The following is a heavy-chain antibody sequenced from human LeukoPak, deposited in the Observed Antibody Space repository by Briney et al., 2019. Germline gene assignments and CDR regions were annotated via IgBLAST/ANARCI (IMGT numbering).Heavy chain of an antibody. V-gene: IGHV3-23*01. CDR2: IGASGAET. D-gene: IGHD3-22*01. J-gene: IGHJ3*01. CDR1: GFIFSTYA. Sequence: PGGSLRLSCEASGFIFSTYAMAWVRQAPGKGLDWVSAIGASGAETYYSDSAKGRFTVSRDNSKDTLFLHMSSLRAEDTAVYFCATRPRDTSGYYLGAFDGWGQGTTVTVSS. CDR3: ATRPRDTSGYYLGAFDG.